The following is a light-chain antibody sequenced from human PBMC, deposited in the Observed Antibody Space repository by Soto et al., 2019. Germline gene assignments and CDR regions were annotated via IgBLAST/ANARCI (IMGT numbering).Light chain of an antibody. CDR1: QSVSSY. V-gene: IGKV3-11*01. CDR3: QQRSNWPPIT. J-gene: IGKJ5*01. CDR2: DAS. Sequence: DIVWTQSPATLSLSLWERATLSCRASQSVSSYLAWYQQKPGQAPRLLIYDASNRATGIPARFSGSGSGTDFTLTISSLEPEDFAVYYCQQRSNWPPITFGQGTRLEIK.